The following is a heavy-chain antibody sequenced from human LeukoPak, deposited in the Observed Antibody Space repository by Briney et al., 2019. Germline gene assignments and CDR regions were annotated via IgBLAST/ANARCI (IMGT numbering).Heavy chain of an antibody. CDR2: IYTSGNT. V-gene: IGHV4-4*07. CDR1: GDSLSSYY. CDR3: ARVRYSDSSVLTRKRSYYFDY. J-gene: IGHJ4*02. D-gene: IGHD3-22*01. Sequence: SETLSLTCTVSGDSLSSYYWSWLRQSAGKGLEWIGRIYTSGNTHYNPSLKSRATMSVDTSKNQFSLKLSSVTAADTAVYYCARVRYSDSSVLTRKRSYYFDYWGQGTLVTVSS.